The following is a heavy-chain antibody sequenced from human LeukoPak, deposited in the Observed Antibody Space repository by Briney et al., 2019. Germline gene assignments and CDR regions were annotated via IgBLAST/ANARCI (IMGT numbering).Heavy chain of an antibody. J-gene: IGHJ6*03. D-gene: IGHD2-21*01. CDR2: IYYSGST. CDR1: GDSISSYY. CDR3: ARLTIYYYYMDV. V-gene: IGHV4-59*01. Sequence: SETLSLTCTVSGDSISSYYWSWIRQPPGKGLEWIGYIYYSGSTNSNPSLKSRVTISVDTSKNQFSLKLSSVTAADTAMYYCARLTIYYYYMDVWGKGTTVTVSS.